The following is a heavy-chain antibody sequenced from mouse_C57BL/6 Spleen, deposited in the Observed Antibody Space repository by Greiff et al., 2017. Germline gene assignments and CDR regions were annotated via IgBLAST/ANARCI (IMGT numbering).Heavy chain of an antibody. V-gene: IGHV14-1*01. D-gene: IGHD1-1*01. CDR1: GFNIKDYY. J-gene: IGHJ3*01. CDR2: IDPEDGDA. Sequence: EVQLQQSGAELVRPGASVKLSCTASGFNIKDYYMHWVKQRPEQGLEWIGRIDPEDGDAEYAPKFPGKATMTADTSSNTAYLQLSSLTSEDTAVYYCTTPDITTVVATRWGQGTLVTVSA. CDR3: TTPDITTVVATR.